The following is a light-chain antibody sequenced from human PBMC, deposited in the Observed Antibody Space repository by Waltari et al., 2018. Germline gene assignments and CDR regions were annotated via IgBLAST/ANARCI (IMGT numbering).Light chain of an antibody. J-gene: IGKJ2*01. CDR2: KAS. Sequence: DIQMTQSPSSLSASVGDRVTITCRASQSTSNWLAWYQQKPGKAPILLIYKASSLKSGVPSRFSGSGSGTQFTLTISSLQPDDFATYYCQQYNTYSSFGQGTKLQIK. CDR3: QQYNTYSS. V-gene: IGKV1-5*03. CDR1: QSTSNW.